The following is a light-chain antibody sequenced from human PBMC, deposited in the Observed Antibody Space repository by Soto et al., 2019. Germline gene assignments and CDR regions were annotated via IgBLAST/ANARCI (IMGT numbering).Light chain of an antibody. CDR2: DAS. CDR3: QQYDNLRYT. V-gene: IGKV1-33*01. Sequence: DIQMPQSPSSLSASVGDRVTITCQASQDISNYLNWYQQKPGKAPKLLIYDASNLETGVPSRFSGSGSGTDFTFTISSLQPEDIATYYCQQYDNLRYTFGQGNKLEIK. J-gene: IGKJ2*01. CDR1: QDISNY.